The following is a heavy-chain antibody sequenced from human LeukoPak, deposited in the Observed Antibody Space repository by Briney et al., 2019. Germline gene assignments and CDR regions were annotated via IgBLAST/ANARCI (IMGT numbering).Heavy chain of an antibody. CDR2: ISSSARTT. D-gene: IGHD4-17*01. Sequence: PGGSLRLSCAASGFTFSDYYMSWIRQAAGKGLEWVSYISSSARTTYYADSVKGRFTISRDNAKNSLYLQMNSLRAEDTAVYYCAKDQQAYGDYADFDYWGQGTLVTVSS. CDR1: GFTFSDYY. V-gene: IGHV3-11*04. CDR3: AKDQQAYGDYADFDY. J-gene: IGHJ4*02.